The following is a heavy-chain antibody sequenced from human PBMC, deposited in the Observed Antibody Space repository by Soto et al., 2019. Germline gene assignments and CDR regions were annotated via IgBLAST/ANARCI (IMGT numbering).Heavy chain of an antibody. Sequence: QVQLVESGGGVVQPGRSLRLSCAASGFTFSSYGMHWVRQAPGKGLEWVAVISYDGSNKYYADSVKGRFTISRDNSKNTLYLQMNSLRAEDTAVYYCASLRIAAAGTSNAFNIWGQGTMVTVSS. D-gene: IGHD6-13*01. CDR3: ASLRIAAAGTSNAFNI. CDR1: GFTFSSYG. V-gene: IGHV3-30*03. J-gene: IGHJ3*02. CDR2: ISYDGSNK.